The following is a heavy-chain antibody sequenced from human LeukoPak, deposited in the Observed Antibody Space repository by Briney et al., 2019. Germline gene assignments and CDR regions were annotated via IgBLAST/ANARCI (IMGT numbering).Heavy chain of an antibody. V-gene: IGHV1-69*05. CDR2: IIPIFGTA. CDR3: ARELKVITMVREWYWFDP. CDR1: GGTFSSYA. D-gene: IGHD3-10*01. J-gene: IGHJ5*02. Sequence: SVKVSCKASGGTFSSYAISWVRQAPGQGLEWMGRIIPIFGTANYAQKFQGRVTITTDESTSTAYMELSSLRSEDTAVYYCARELKVITMVREWYWFDPWGQGTLVTVSS.